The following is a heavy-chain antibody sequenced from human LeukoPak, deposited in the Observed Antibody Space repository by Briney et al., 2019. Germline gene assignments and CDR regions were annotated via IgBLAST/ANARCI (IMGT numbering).Heavy chain of an antibody. CDR3: ARGPRGDGYNFVGDGEIYYYYYMDV. V-gene: IGHV3-23*01. D-gene: IGHD5-24*01. CDR1: GFTFSSYA. Sequence: QSGGSLRLSCAASGFTFSSYAMSWVRQAPGKGLEWVSAISGSGGSTYYADSVKGRFTISRDNSKNTLYLQMNSLRAEDTAVYYCARGPRGDGYNFVGDGEIYYYYYMDVWGKGTTVTVSS. CDR2: ISGSGGST. J-gene: IGHJ6*03.